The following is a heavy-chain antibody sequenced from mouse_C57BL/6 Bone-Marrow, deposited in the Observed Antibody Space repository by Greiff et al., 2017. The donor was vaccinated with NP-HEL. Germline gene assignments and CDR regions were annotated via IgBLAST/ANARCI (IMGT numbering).Heavy chain of an antibody. V-gene: IGHV3-6*01. D-gene: IGHD1-1*01. Sequence: EVHLVESGPGLVKPSQFLSLTCSVTGYSITSGYYWNWIRQFPGNKLEWLGYISYDGSNNYNPSLKNRISITRDTSKNQFFLKLNSVTTEDTATYYCARGPLYYYGSRAWFAYWGQETLVTVSA. J-gene: IGHJ3*01. CDR2: ISYDGSN. CDR3: ARGPLYYYGSRAWFAY. CDR1: GYSITSGYY.